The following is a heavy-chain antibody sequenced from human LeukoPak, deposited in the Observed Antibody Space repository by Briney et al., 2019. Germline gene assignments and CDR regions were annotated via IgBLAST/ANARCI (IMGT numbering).Heavy chain of an antibody. V-gene: IGHV4-34*01. CDR1: GGSFSGYY. CDR3: ARGLGTMIVVVIPRFRFDP. Sequence: PSETLSLTCAVYGGSFSGYYWSWIRQPPGKGLEWIGEINHSGSTNYNPSLKSRVTISVDTSKNQFSLKLSSVTAADTAVYYCARGLGTMIVVVIPRFRFDPWGQGTLVTVSS. D-gene: IGHD3-22*01. J-gene: IGHJ5*02. CDR2: INHSGST.